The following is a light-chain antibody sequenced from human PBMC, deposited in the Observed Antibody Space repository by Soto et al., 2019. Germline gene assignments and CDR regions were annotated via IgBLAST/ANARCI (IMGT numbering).Light chain of an antibody. V-gene: IGLV1-51*01. J-gene: IGLJ2*01. CDR1: TSNIGKSY. CDR2: DNN. Sequence: QSVLTQPPSVSAAPGQRVTISCSGSTSNIGKSYVSWFQHLPGTAPKLLIYDNNKRPSGIPDRFSGSKSGTSATLDIIGLQTGDEADYICGTWDSNRGAVFGGGTKLTVL. CDR3: GTWDSNRGAV.